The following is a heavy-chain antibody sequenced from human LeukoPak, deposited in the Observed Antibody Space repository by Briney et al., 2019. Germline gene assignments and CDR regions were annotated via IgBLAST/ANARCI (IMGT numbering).Heavy chain of an antibody. CDR1: GFTFSSYW. D-gene: IGHD6-13*01. J-gene: IGHJ4*02. CDR3: ASGPRAATGRSYDY. Sequence: GGSLRLSCAASGFTFSSYWMNWARQAPGKGLEWVSVIYPGGRTYYADSVKGRFTISRDNSKNTLYLQLNSLRAEDTAVYYCASGPRAATGRSYDYWGQGTLVTVSS. CDR2: IYPGGRT. V-gene: IGHV3-53*01.